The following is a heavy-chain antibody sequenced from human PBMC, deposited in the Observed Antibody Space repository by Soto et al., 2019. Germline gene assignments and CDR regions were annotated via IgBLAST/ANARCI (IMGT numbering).Heavy chain of an antibody. D-gene: IGHD3-9*01. CDR2: ISYDGNTQ. Sequence: QVQLVEFGGGVVQPGRSLRLSCAASGFIFSGYAMHWVRQAPGKGLEWVAVISYDGNTQYYADSVKGRFTVSRDNSNNMLYVQMNNLRDEDTAMYYCAKETNAYEINFWGQGTLVTVSS. J-gene: IGHJ4*02. CDR3: AKETNAYEINF. V-gene: IGHV3-30-3*01. CDR1: GFIFSGYA.